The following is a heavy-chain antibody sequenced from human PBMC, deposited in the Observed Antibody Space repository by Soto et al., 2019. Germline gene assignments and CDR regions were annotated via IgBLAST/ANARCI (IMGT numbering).Heavy chain of an antibody. CDR3: ARDGVGSGYRCYVFDI. Sequence: EVQLVESGGGLVQPGGSLRLSCAASGFTFSSYAMHWVRQAPGKGLEYVSVISSNGGSTYYATSVKRRFTISRDNSKNTPYLQMGGPRAEEMDVYYCARDGVGSGYRCYVFDIWGPGTIGTVSS. CDR2: ISSNGGST. D-gene: IGHD5-12*01. J-gene: IGHJ3*02. V-gene: IGHV3-64*01. CDR1: GFTFSSYA.